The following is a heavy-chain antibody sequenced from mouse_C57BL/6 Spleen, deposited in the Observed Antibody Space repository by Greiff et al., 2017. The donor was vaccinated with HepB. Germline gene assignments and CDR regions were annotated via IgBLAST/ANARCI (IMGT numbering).Heavy chain of an antibody. CDR1: GFNIKDYY. CDR2: IDPEDGDT. Sequence: VQLQQSGAELVRPGASVKLSCTASGFNIKDYYMHWVKQRPEQGLEWIGRIDPEDGDTEYAQKVQGKATMTADTSSNTADRELSSLTSEDTAVYYCTTDGSSPFDYWGQGTTLTVSS. V-gene: IGHV14-1*01. CDR3: TTDGSSPFDY. D-gene: IGHD1-1*01. J-gene: IGHJ2*01.